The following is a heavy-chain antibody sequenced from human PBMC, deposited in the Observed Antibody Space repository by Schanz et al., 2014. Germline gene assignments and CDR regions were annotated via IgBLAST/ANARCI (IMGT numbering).Heavy chain of an antibody. V-gene: IGHV1-2*02. CDR2: ISANSGGT. D-gene: IGHD5-12*01. CDR1: GYTFTSYG. CDR3: ARARYTGYDCSGY. Sequence: QVHLVQSGAEVKKPGASVKVSCKASGYTFTSYGISWVRQAPGQGLEWMGWISANSGGTNYAQKFQGRVTLTSDTSISTAFMELSGLTSDDTATYFCARARYTGYDCSGYWGQGTLLIVSS. J-gene: IGHJ4*02.